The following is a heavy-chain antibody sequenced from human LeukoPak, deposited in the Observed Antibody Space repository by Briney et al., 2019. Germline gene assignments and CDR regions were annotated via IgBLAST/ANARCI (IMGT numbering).Heavy chain of an antibody. J-gene: IGHJ4*02. Sequence: GGSLRLSCAASGFTFSSYEMNWVRQAPGKGLEWVSYISSSGSTIYYADSVKGRFTISRDNAKNSLYLQMNSLRAEDTAVYYCARGYQHIVVVPAAMGWDYWGPGTLVTVSS. CDR1: GFTFSSYE. CDR2: ISSSGSTI. D-gene: IGHD2-2*01. V-gene: IGHV3-48*03. CDR3: ARGYQHIVVVPAAMGWDY.